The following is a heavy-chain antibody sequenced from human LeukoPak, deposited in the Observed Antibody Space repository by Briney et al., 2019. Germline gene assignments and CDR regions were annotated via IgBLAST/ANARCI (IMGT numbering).Heavy chain of an antibody. CDR2: IIPIFGTA. V-gene: IGHV1-69*13. CDR1: GGTFSSYA. D-gene: IGHD1-26*01. J-gene: IGHJ6*03. CDR3: ARGVELGPYYYYMDV. Sequence: GASVKVPCKASGGTFSSYAISWVRQAPGQGLEWMGGIIPIFGTADYAQKFQGRVTITADESTSTAYMELSSLRSEDTAVYYCARGVELGPYYYYMDVWGKGTTVTVSS.